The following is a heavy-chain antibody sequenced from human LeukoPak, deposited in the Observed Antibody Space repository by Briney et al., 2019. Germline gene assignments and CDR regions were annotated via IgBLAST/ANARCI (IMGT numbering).Heavy chain of an antibody. CDR3: ARQGGDTN. Sequence: GGSLRLSCAASGFTFSNFAMTWVRQAPGKGLEWVSSIVGSSSTYYADSLKGRFTISRDNAKNSLYLQMNSLRAEDTAVYYCARQGGDTNWGQGTLVTVSS. J-gene: IGHJ4*02. CDR2: IVGSSST. V-gene: IGHV3-21*01. CDR1: GFTFSNFA. D-gene: IGHD2-21*01.